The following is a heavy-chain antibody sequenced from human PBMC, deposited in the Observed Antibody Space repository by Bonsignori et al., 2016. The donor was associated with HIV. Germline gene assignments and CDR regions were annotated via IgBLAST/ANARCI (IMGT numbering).Heavy chain of an antibody. V-gene: IGHV3-21*01. D-gene: IGHD3-3*01. CDR2: ISSSSSSI. Sequence: GGSLRLSCAASGFTLRTYGMNWVRQAPGKGLEWVSSISSSSSSILYAGSVKGRFTISRDNAKKSLFLQMNSLRAEDTAVYYCARGPVRFLEWSHFDYWGQGALVTVSS. CDR1: GFTLRTYG. J-gene: IGHJ4*02. CDR3: ARGPVRFLEWSHFDY.